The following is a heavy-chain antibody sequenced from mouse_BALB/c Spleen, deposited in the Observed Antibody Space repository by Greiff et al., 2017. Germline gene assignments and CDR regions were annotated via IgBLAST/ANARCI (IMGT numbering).Heavy chain of an antibody. J-gene: IGHJ4*01. Sequence: VQLKESGAELVRSGASVKLSCTASGFNIKDYYMHWVKQRPEQGLEWIGWIDPENGDTEYAPKFQGKATMTADTSSNTAYLQLSSLTSEDTAVYYCARGPLYYYGPLYAMDYWGQGTSVTVSS. CDR3: ARGPLYYYGPLYAMDY. CDR2: IDPENGDT. V-gene: IGHV14-4*02. D-gene: IGHD1-1*01. CDR1: GFNIKDYY.